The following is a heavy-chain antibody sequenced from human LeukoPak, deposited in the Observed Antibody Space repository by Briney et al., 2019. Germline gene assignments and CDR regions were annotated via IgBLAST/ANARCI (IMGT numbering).Heavy chain of an antibody. CDR3: AKGGVDY. D-gene: IGHD6-25*01. Sequence: GGSLRLSCAASGFTFSNYWMHWVRQAPGKGLVWVSRINSDGSTTTYADSVKGRFTISRDNAKNTLYLQMNSLRPEDTAMYFCAKGGVDYWGQGALVTVSS. J-gene: IGHJ4*02. V-gene: IGHV3-74*01. CDR1: GFTFSNYW. CDR2: INSDGSTT.